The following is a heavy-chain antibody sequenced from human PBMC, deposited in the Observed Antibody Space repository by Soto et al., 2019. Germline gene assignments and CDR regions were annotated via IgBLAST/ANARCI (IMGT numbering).Heavy chain of an antibody. Sequence: SLKVSRKAAGGSYSIYPSGRLRKAPGQGLEWMGGIIPIFGTANYAQKFQGRVTITADESTSTAYMELSSLRSEDTAVYYCARDRTENYYDSSGQPNWGQGTLVTVSS. CDR3: ARDRTENYYDSSGQPN. J-gene: IGHJ4*02. V-gene: IGHV1-69*13. CDR2: IIPIFGTA. D-gene: IGHD3-22*01. CDR1: GGSYSIYP.